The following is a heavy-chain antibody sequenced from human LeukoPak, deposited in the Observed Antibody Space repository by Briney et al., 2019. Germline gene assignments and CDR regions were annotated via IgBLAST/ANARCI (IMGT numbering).Heavy chain of an antibody. CDR2: IYYSGST. D-gene: IGHD3-22*01. J-gene: IGHJ1*01. CDR1: GGSISSYY. CDR3: ASGEYYYDSSGYYSYAEYFQH. V-gene: IGHV4-59*01. Sequence: SETLSLTCTVSGGSISSYYWSWIRQPPGKGLEWIGYIYYSGSTNYNPSLKSRVTISVDTSENQFSLKLSSVTAADTAVYYCASGEYYYDSSGYYSYAEYFQHWGQGTLVTVSS.